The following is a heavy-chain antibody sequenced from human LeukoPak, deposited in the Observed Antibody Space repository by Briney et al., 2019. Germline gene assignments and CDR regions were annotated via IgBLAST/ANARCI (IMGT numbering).Heavy chain of an antibody. J-gene: IGHJ3*02. CDR3: ARDRDAFDI. CDR2: ISSSSSTI. Sequence: GGSLRLSCAASGFTFSSYSMNWVRQAPGKGLEWVSYISSSSSTIYYADSVKGRFTISRDNAKNSLYLQMNGLRAEDTAVYYCARDRDAFDIWGQGTMVTVSS. V-gene: IGHV3-48*01. CDR1: GFTFSSYS.